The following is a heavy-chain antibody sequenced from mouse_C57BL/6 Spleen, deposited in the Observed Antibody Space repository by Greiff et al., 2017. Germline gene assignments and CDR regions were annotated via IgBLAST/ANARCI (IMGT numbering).Heavy chain of an antibody. CDR1: GYTFTDYY. Sequence: EVQLQQSGPELVKPGASVKISCKASGYTFTDYYMNWVKQSHGKSLEWIGDINPNNGGTSYNQKFKGKATLTVDKSSSTAYMELRSLTSEDSAVYYCARLVRAYWGQGTLVTVSA. J-gene: IGHJ3*01. CDR2: INPNNGGT. D-gene: IGHD2-14*01. V-gene: IGHV1-26*01. CDR3: ARLVRAY.